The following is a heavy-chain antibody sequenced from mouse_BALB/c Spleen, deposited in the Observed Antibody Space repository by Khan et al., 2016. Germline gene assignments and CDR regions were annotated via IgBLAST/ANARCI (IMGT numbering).Heavy chain of an antibody. CDR3: ARGDDGFAY. Sequence: VQLQQSGAELVRPGALVKLSCKASGFNIKDCYIHWVKQRPEQGLEWTGWIDPENGNTIYGSKFQDKASITAATSSNTAYLQLSSLTSEDTAVYYCARGDDGFAYWGPGTLVTVSA. D-gene: IGHD2-2*01. CDR2: IDPENGNT. J-gene: IGHJ3*01. CDR1: GFNIKDCY. V-gene: IGHV14-1*02.